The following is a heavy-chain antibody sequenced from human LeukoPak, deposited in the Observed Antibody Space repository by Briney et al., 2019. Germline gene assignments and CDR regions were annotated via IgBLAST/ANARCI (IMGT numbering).Heavy chain of an antibody. Sequence: HGESLKISCKGSGYSFTSYWIGWVRQMPGEGLEWMGTIYPSDSDTRYSPSFQGQVTFSADKTISTAYLQWSSLKASDTAMYFCARQGALGYYYYYMDVWGKGTTVTVSS. J-gene: IGHJ6*03. CDR1: GYSFTSYW. V-gene: IGHV5-51*01. CDR2: IYPSDSDT. CDR3: ARQGALGYYYYYMDV. D-gene: IGHD3-16*01.